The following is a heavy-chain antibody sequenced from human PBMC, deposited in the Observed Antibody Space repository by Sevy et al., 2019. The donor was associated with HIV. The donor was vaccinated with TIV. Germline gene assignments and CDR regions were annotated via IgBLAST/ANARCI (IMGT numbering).Heavy chain of an antibody. Sequence: GESLKISCKASGYIFTSYWIGWVRQMPGKGLEWVGIIYPGDSETRYSPSFQGQVTLSADKSISTAYLQWSSLKASDAAMSYCAGHYDGYKYYYYYGMDVWGQGTTVTVSS. V-gene: IGHV5-51*01. D-gene: IGHD3-16*01. J-gene: IGHJ6*02. CDR2: IYPGDSET. CDR3: AGHYDGYKYYYYYGMDV. CDR1: GYIFTSYW.